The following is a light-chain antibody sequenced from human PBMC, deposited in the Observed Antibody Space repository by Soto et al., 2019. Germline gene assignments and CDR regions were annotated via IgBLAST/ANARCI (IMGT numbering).Light chain of an antibody. CDR3: QQSYTHPT. Sequence: DIQLTQSPSSLSASVGDRVTITCRASQTTIIYLNWYQQKPGEVPKLLIYRASNLQSGVPSRFSGSGSGTDFTLTISSLQPEDSAIYYCQQSYTHPTFGQGTKVAIK. CDR1: QTTIIY. CDR2: RAS. V-gene: IGKV1-39*01. J-gene: IGKJ1*01.